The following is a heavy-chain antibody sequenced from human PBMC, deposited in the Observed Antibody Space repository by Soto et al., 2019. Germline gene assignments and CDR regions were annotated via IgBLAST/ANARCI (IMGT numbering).Heavy chain of an antibody. CDR3: TRDASRDSSARGWFDP. V-gene: IGHV3-21*01. CDR1: GFTFRSFT. D-gene: IGHD6-13*01. CDR2: ISSNSAYI. J-gene: IGHJ5*02. Sequence: LRLSCAASGFTFRSFTMNWVRQAPGKGLEWVSTISSNSAYIYYTDALRGRFTISRDNAKNSLHLQMNILRAEDTAVYYCTRDASRDSSARGWFDPWGPGTLVTVSS.